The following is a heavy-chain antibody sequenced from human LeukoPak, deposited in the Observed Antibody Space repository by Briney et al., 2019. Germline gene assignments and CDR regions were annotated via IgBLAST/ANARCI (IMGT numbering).Heavy chain of an antibody. CDR2: ILYDGSNT. Sequence: GGSLRLSCAASGFTFSSYSMHWVRQAPGKGLEWVAVILYDGSNTYYADSVKGRFTISRDNSKNTLDLQMNSLRAEDTAVYYCARATIVGTTGGAFDYWGQGSLVTVSS. D-gene: IGHD1-26*01. CDR3: ARATIVGTTGGAFDY. V-gene: IGHV3-30*03. CDR1: GFTFSSYS. J-gene: IGHJ4*02.